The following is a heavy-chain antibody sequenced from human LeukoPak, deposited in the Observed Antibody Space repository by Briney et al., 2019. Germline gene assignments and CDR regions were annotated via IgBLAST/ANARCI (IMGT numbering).Heavy chain of an antibody. D-gene: IGHD3-22*01. Sequence: SETLSLTCAVYGGSFSGYYWSWIRQPPGKGLEWIGEINHSGSTNYNPSLKSRVTISVDTSKNQFSLKLSSVTAADTAVYYCARGVTYYYDSSGYYSPFDYWGQGTLVTVSS. CDR2: INHSGST. CDR3: ARGVTYYYDSSGYYSPFDY. J-gene: IGHJ4*02. V-gene: IGHV4-34*01. CDR1: GGSFSGYY.